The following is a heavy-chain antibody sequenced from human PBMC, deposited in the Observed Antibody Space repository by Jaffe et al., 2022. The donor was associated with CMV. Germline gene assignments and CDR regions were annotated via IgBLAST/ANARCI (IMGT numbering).Heavy chain of an antibody. CDR2: IYWNDDK. CDR3: AHWDGIRVVVPAGTWEGGWFDP. V-gene: IGHV2-5*01. CDR1: GFSLSTSGVG. J-gene: IGHJ5*02. D-gene: IGHD2-2*01. Sequence: QITLKESGPTLVKPTQTLTLTCTFSGFSLSTSGVGVGWIRQPPGKALEWLALIYWNDDKRYSPSLKSRLTITKDTSKNQVVLTMTNMDPVDTATYYCAHWDGIRVVVPAGTWEGGWFDPWGQGTLVTVSS.